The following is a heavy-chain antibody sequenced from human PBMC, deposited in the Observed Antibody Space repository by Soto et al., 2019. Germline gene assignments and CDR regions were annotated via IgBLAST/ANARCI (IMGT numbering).Heavy chain of an antibody. D-gene: IGHD6-13*01. CDR3: AHTPAAGTFDYYYGMDV. J-gene: IGHJ6*02. Sequence: GGSLRLSCAGSGFPFSSYAMSWVRQAPGKGLEWVSAISGSGGSTYYADSVKGRFTISRDNSKNTLYLQMNSLRAEDTAVYYCAHTPAAGTFDYYYGMDVWGQGTTVTVSS. V-gene: IGHV3-23*01. CDR1: GFPFSSYA. CDR2: ISGSGGST.